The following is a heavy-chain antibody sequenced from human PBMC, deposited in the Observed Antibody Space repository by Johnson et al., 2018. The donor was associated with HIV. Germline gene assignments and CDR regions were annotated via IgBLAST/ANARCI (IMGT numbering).Heavy chain of an antibody. CDR1: GFTFDDYG. CDR3: VRDVGSSGWYDSLVTDM. V-gene: IGHV3-20*04. CDR2: INWNGGST. J-gene: IGHJ3*02. D-gene: IGHD6-19*01. Sequence: VQLVESGGGVVRPGGSLRLSCVASGFTFDDYGMSWVRQAPGKGLEWVSGINWNGGSTGYADSVKGRFTISRDNANNTLYLQMNSLRHEDTAVYYCVRDVGSSGWYDSLVTDMWGQGTMVTVST.